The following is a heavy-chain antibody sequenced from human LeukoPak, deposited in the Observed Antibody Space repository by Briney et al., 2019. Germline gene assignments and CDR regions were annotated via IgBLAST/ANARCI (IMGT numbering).Heavy chain of an antibody. J-gene: IGHJ3*02. CDR2: INPNSGGT. V-gene: IGHV1-2*02. D-gene: IGHD3-10*01. Sequence: ASVKVSCKASGYTFTGYYMHWVRQAPGQGLEWMGWINPNSGGTNYAQKFQGRVTMTRDTSISTAYMELSRLRSDDTAVYYCARAAGIIGDASDIWGQGTMVTVPS. CDR3: ARAAGIIGDASDI. CDR1: GYTFTGYY.